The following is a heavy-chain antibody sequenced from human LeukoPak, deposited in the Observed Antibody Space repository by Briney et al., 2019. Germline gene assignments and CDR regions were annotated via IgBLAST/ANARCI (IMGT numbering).Heavy chain of an antibody. Sequence: GGSLRLSCAASGFTFSKYEMAWARQAPGKGLQWASYISTTGTDKYYPDSVKGRFTISRDNAKNSLYLQMNSLRAEDTALYYCARGTLKAAATDFDYWGQGTLVTVSS. D-gene: IGHD6-13*01. V-gene: IGHV3-48*03. CDR1: GFTFSKYE. CDR3: ARGTLKAAATDFDY. CDR2: ISTTGTDK. J-gene: IGHJ4*02.